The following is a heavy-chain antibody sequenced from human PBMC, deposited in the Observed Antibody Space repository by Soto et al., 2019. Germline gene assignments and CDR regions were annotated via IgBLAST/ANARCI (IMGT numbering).Heavy chain of an antibody. CDR1: GGTFSSYT. J-gene: IGHJ4*02. CDR2: IIPILGIA. D-gene: IGHD3-10*01. Sequence: QVQLVQSGAEVKKPGSSVKVSCKASGGTFSSYTISWVRQAPGQGLEWMGRIIPILGIANYAQKFQGRVTITADKSTSTAYMELSSLRSEDTAVYYCASEAMVRGVPDYWGQGTLVTVSS. V-gene: IGHV1-69*02. CDR3: ASEAMVRGVPDY.